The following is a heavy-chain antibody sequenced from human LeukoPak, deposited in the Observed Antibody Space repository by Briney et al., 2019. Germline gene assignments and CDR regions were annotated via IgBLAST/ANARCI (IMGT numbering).Heavy chain of an antibody. CDR1: GFTFSSYS. J-gene: IGHJ3*02. CDR3: ARNDYGYSPFDI. V-gene: IGHV3-21*01. CDR2: ISSSSSYI. D-gene: IGHD5-24*01. Sequence: GGSLRLSCAASGFTFSSYSMNWVRQAPGKGLEWVSSISSSSSYIYYADSVEGRFTISRDNAKNSLYLQMNSLRAEDTAVYYCARNDYGYSPFDIWGQGTMVTVSS.